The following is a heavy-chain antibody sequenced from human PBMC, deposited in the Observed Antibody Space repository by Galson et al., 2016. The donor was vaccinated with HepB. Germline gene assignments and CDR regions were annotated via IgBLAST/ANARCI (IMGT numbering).Heavy chain of an antibody. CDR3: AKPLSQMWLGFDS. CDR1: GFDFSYYA. V-gene: IGHV3-23*01. CDR2: VSITGQTT. J-gene: IGHJ4*02. Sequence: SLRLSCAASGFDFSYYAMAWVRQAPGRGLQWVATVSITGQTTYYADSVKGRVTITRDTSKNAGYPQLHRLTAEDTAIYYCAKPLSQMWLGFDSWGQGALVTVSS. D-gene: IGHD5-18*01.